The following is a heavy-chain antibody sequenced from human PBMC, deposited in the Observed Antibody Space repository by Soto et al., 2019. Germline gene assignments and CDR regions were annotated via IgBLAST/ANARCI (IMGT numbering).Heavy chain of an antibody. J-gene: IGHJ4*02. D-gene: IGHD3-22*01. CDR2: ISYDGSNK. V-gene: IGHV3-30*18. CDR1: GFTFSSYG. Sequence: GGSLRLSCAASGFTFSSYGMHWVRQAPGKGLEWVAVISYDGSNKYYADSVKGRFTISRDNSKNTLYLQMNSLRAEDTAVYYCAKEYYDSSGLDYWGQGTLVTVSS. CDR3: AKEYYDSSGLDY.